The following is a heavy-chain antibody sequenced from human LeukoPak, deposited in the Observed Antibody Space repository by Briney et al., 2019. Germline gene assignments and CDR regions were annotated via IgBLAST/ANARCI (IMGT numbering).Heavy chain of an antibody. CDR3: ARDFGYCSSTSCYRNFDY. J-gene: IGHJ4*02. V-gene: IGHV3-23*01. CDR1: GFTFSSYG. CDR2: ISGSGGRT. Sequence: GGTLRLSCAASGFTFSSYGMSWVRQTPGKGLEWVSGISGSGGRTYYADSVKGRFTISRDNSKNTLSLQMNSLRAEDTAVYYCARDFGYCSSTSCYRNFDYWGQGTLVTVSS. D-gene: IGHD2-2*03.